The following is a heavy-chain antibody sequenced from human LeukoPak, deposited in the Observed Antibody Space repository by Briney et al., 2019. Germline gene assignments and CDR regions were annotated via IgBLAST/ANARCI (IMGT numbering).Heavy chain of an antibody. V-gene: IGHV3-23*01. J-gene: IGHJ5*02. D-gene: IGHD4-17*01. CDR2: ISGSGDYS. CDR3: AKDFSAGGNYGYGRFDP. Sequence: GGSLRLSCAASGFTFSNYVMNWVRQAPGKGLEWVSAISGSGDYSNNADSVKGSFTISRDNSENTLYLQMNSLRAEDTGVYYCAKDFSAGGNYGYGRFDPWGQGTLVTVSS. CDR1: GFTFSNYV.